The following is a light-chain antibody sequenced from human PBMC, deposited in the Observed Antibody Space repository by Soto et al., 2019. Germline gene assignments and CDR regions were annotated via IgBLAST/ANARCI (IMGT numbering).Light chain of an antibody. CDR3: QQRDSWPIT. J-gene: IGKJ5*01. CDR1: QSVSSY. CDR2: DAS. V-gene: IGKV3-11*01. Sequence: EIVLTHSPATLSLSPCERATLSSRASQSVSSYLAWYQQKPGQAPRLLIYDASNRATGIPARFSGSGSGTDFTLTISSLEPEDFAVYYCQQRDSWPITFGQGTRLEIK.